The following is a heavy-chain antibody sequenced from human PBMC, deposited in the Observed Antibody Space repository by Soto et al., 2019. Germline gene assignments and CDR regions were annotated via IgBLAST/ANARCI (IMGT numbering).Heavy chain of an antibody. CDR3: ARDVGGGTFDY. J-gene: IGHJ4*02. CDR2: IVTYNGNT. Sequence: GASVKVSCKAAGYTFTNYGISWVRQAPGQGLEWMGWIVTYNGNTGYAQKFQGRVTMTRNTSISTAYMELSSLRSEDTAVYYCARDVGGGTFDYWGQGTLVTVSS. V-gene: IGHV1-8*02. D-gene: IGHD1-26*01. CDR1: GYTFTNYG.